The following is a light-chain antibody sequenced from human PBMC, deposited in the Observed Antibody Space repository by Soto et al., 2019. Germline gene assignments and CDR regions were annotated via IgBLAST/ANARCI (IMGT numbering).Light chain of an antibody. CDR2: GAS. CDR1: QSVSSS. Sequence: EIVLTQSPGTLSLSPGERATLSCRASQSVSSSLAWYQQKPGQAPRLLIYGASSRATGIPDRFSGSGSGTDFTLTISRLGPEDFAVYYCQQYGSSPFAFGPGTKVDIK. J-gene: IGKJ3*01. V-gene: IGKV3-20*01. CDR3: QQYGSSPFA.